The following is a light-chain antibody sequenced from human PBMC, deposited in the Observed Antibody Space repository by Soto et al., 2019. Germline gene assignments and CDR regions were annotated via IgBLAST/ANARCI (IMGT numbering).Light chain of an antibody. CDR2: EGS. CDR3: CSYAGSSTL. J-gene: IGLJ2*01. V-gene: IGLV2-23*01. CDR1: SSDVGSYNL. Sequence: QSALTQPASVSGSPGQSITISCTGTSSDVGSYNLVSWYQQHPGKAPKLMIYEGSKRPSGVSNRFSGSKSGNTASLTISGLQAEVEADYYCCSYAGSSTLFGGGTQLT.